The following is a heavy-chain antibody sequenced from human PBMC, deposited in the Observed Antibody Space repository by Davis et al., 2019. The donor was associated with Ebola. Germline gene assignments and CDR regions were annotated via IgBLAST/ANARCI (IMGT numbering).Heavy chain of an antibody. CDR2: INHSGST. J-gene: IGHJ4*02. V-gene: IGHV4-34*01. CDR3: ARSRDDFVWGSYRTATQDTYYFDY. Sequence: MPSETLSLTCAVYGGSFSGYYWTWIRQPPGKGLEWIGEINHSGSTNYNPSLKSRVTISVDTSKNQFSLKLRSVTAADTAVYYCARSRDDFVWGSYRTATQDTYYFDYWGQGTLVTVSS. CDR1: GGSFSGYY. D-gene: IGHD3-16*02.